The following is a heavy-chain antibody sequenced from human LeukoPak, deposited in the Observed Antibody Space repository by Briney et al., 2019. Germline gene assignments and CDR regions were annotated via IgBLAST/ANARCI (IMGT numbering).Heavy chain of an antibody. V-gene: IGHV1-46*01. CDR3: ARAQFQQLADFDY. CDR1: GYTFTNYY. J-gene: IGHJ4*02. D-gene: IGHD6-13*01. CDR2: IKPSADAA. Sequence: ASVKVSCTASGYTFTNYYMHWVRQAPGQGLEWMGIIKPSADAAVYAQKFQGRVTMTRDTSTTTVYMELSSLRSDDTAVYYCARAQFQQLADFDYWGQGTLVTVSS.